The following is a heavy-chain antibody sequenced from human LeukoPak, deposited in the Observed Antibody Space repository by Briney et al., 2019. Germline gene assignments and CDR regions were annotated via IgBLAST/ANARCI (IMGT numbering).Heavy chain of an antibody. Sequence: ASVKVSCKASGYTFTNYYIHWVRQAPGHGLEWLGISNPSGDSTNYAQKFQGRVTMTRDTFTSTVYMDLSSLRSEDTAVYYCARGDGDFTLDVDYWGQGTLVTVSS. CDR1: GYTFTNYY. CDR3: ARGDGDFTLDVDY. CDR2: SNPSGDST. D-gene: IGHD4-17*01. V-gene: IGHV1-46*01. J-gene: IGHJ4*02.